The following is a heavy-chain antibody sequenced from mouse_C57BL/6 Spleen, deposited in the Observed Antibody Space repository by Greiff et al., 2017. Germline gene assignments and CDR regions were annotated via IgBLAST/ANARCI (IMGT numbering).Heavy chain of an antibody. J-gene: IGHJ3*01. CDR3: ARGAYDYDDGAWFAY. CDR1: GYTFTSYW. Sequence: QVQLQQPGAELVMPGASVKLSCKASGYTFTSYWMHWVKQRPGHGLEWIGEIDPSDSYTNYNQKFKGKSTLTVDKSSSTAYMQLSSLTSEDSAVYYCARGAYDYDDGAWFAYWGQGTLVTVSA. V-gene: IGHV1-69*01. CDR2: IDPSDSYT. D-gene: IGHD2-4*01.